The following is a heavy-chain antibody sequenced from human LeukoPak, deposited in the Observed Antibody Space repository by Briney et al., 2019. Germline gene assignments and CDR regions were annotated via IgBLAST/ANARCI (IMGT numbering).Heavy chain of an antibody. Sequence: PGGSLRLSCAASGFTFSSYWMHWVRQAPGKGLVWVSRINSDGSSTSYADSVKGRFTISRDNAKNTLYLQMNSLRAEDTAVYYCVAAGEQQLGYYYYYYMDVWGKGTTVTISS. V-gene: IGHV3-74*01. J-gene: IGHJ6*03. CDR3: VAAGEQQLGYYYYYYMDV. CDR1: GFTFSSYW. CDR2: INSDGSST. D-gene: IGHD6-13*01.